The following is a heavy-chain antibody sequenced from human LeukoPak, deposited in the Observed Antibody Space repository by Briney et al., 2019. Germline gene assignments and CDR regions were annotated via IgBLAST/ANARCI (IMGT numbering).Heavy chain of an antibody. D-gene: IGHD6-13*01. CDR3: AREAGSTTQFDY. CDR2: ISYDGSNK. J-gene: IGHJ4*02. V-gene: IGHV3-30*04. CDR1: GFTFSSYD. Sequence: QPGRSLRLSCAASGFTFSSYDMHWVRQAPGKGLERVAVISYDGSNKYYADSVKGRFTISRDNSKNTLYLQTNSLRAEDTAVYYCAREAGSTTQFDYWGQGTLVTVSS.